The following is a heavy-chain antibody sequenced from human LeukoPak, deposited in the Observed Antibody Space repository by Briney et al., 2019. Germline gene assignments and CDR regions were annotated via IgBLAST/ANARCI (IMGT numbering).Heavy chain of an antibody. D-gene: IGHD2/OR15-2a*01. CDR3: TKDPKYCTSTVCHLDYLQH. J-gene: IGHJ4*02. CDR2: VTGTGHRS. CDR1: GFNLNNYA. V-gene: IGHV3-23*01. Sequence: GGSVRLSCAVSGFNLNNYAMSWVRQAPGKGLEWVATVTGTGHRSYYADSVKGRFTIFRDTSNNAVFLQINNLGVEDTAIYYCTKDPKYCTSTVCHLDYLQHWGQGALVSVSS.